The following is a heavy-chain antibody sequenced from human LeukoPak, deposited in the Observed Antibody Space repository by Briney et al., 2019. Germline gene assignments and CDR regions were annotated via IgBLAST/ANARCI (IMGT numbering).Heavy chain of an antibody. CDR2: IKSKPVGGTT. CDR3: TTGAVTGPGFDY. CDR1: GFTFSNAW. V-gene: IGHV3-15*01. J-gene: IGHJ4*02. Sequence: PGGSLRLSCAASGFTFSNAWMNWVRQAPGKGLEWAGRIKSKPVGGTTDYAAPVKGRFTISRDDSKNTVYLQINSLKTEDTAVYYCTTGAVTGPGFDYWGQGTLVTVSS. D-gene: IGHD6-19*01.